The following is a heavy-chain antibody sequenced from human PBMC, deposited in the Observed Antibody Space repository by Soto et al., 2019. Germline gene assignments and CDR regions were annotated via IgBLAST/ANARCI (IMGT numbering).Heavy chain of an antibody. Sequence: GESLKISCKGSGYSFTSYWIGWVRQMPGKGLEWMGIIYPGDSDTRYSPSFQGQVTISADKSISTAYLQWSSLKASDTAMYYCARLDYDIFSGSYISISAYYRIADWCQRTLVTVPS. V-gene: IGHV5-51*01. CDR2: IYPGDSDT. CDR1: GYSFTSYW. D-gene: IGHD3-9*01. CDR3: ARLDYDIFSGSYISISAYYRIAD. J-gene: IGHJ4*03.